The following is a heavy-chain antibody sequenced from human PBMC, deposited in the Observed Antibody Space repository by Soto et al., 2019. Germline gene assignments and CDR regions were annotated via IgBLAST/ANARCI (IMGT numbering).Heavy chain of an antibody. CDR2: ISSSSSTI. J-gene: IGHJ6*02. D-gene: IGHD6-6*01. CDR3: ARWARYYGMDV. V-gene: IGHV3-48*02. CDR1: GFTFSSYS. Sequence: GGSLRLSCAASGFTFSSYSMNWVRQAPGKGLEWVSYISSSSSTIYYADSVKGRFTISRDNAKNSLYLQMSSLRDEDTAVYYCARWARYYGMDVWGQGTTVTVSS.